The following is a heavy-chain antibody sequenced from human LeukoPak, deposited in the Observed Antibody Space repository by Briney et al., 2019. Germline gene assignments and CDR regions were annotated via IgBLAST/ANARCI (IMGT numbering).Heavy chain of an antibody. CDR1: GGTFSSYA. J-gene: IGHJ5*02. V-gene: IGHV1-69*13. Sequence: SVKVSCKASGGTFSSYAISWVRQAPGQGLEWMGGIIPIFGTANYAQKFQGRVTITADESTSTAYMELSSLRSEDTAVYYCAREDGYKTTQNWFDPWGQGTLVTVSS. CDR3: AREDGYKTTQNWFDP. D-gene: IGHD5-24*01. CDR2: IIPIFGTA.